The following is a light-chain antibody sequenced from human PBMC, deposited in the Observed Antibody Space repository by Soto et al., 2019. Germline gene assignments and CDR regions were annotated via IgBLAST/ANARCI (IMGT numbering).Light chain of an antibody. V-gene: IGKV3-20*01. CDR1: QRVSSAY. CDR3: QQSGSSLSA. CDR2: GAS. J-gene: IGKJ2*01. Sequence: EIVLTQSPGTLSLSPGERATLSCRASQRVSSAYLAWYQQIPGQAPRLLIYGASSRATGLPDRFSGSGSGTDFTLTISGLEPEDFAVYYCQQSGSSLSAFGQGTKREMK.